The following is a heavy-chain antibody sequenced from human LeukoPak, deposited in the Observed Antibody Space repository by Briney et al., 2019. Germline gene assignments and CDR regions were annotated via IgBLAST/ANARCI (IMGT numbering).Heavy chain of an antibody. Sequence: GGSLRLSCAVSGFTFSSYNMNWVRQAPGRGLEWVSSISSSSSYIYYADSVKGRFTISRDNAKNSLYLHMNSLRAEDTAVYYCAREGRDGYNYDYWGQGTLVTVSS. J-gene: IGHJ4*02. CDR3: AREGRDGYNYDY. V-gene: IGHV3-21*04. CDR2: ISSSSSYI. D-gene: IGHD5-24*01. CDR1: GFTFSSYN.